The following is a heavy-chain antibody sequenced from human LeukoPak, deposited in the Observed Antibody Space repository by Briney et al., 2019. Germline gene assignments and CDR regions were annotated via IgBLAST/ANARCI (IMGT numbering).Heavy chain of an antibody. V-gene: IGHV3-30*18. D-gene: IGHD2-15*01. J-gene: IGHJ4*02. CDR2: ISYDGSNK. CDR1: GFTLSGYG. Sequence: GGSLRLSCAASGFTLSGYGMHWVRQAPGKGLEWVAVISYDGSNKYYADSVKGRFTISRDNSKNTLYLQMNSLRAEDTAVYYCAKAGGYCSGGSCSLDYWGQGTLVTVSS. CDR3: AKAGGYCSGGSCSLDY.